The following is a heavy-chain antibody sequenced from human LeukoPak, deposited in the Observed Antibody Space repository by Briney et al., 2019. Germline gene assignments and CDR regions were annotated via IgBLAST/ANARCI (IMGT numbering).Heavy chain of an antibody. CDR1: GFTFSSYE. J-gene: IGHJ6*04. CDR2: ISSSGSTI. CDR3: AELGITMIGGV. Sequence: PGGSLRLSCAASGFTFSSYEMDWVRQAPGKGLEWVSYISSSGSTIYYADSVKGRFTISRDNAKNSLYLQMNSLRAEDTAVYYCAELGITMIGGVWGKGTTVTISS. D-gene: IGHD3-10*02. V-gene: IGHV3-48*03.